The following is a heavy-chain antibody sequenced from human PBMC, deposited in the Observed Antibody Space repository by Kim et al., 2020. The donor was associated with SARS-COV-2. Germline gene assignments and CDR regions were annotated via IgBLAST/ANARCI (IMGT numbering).Heavy chain of an antibody. CDR1: GGSFSGYY. CDR3: ARGGVVPAGRGMDV. D-gene: IGHD2-2*01. CDR2: INHCGST. J-gene: IGHJ6*02. Sequence: SETLSLTCAVYGGSFSGYYWSWIRQPPGKGLEWIGEINHCGSTNYNPSLKSRVTISVDTSKNQFSLKLSSVTAADTAVYYCARGGVVPAGRGMDVWGQGTTVTVSS. V-gene: IGHV4-34*01.